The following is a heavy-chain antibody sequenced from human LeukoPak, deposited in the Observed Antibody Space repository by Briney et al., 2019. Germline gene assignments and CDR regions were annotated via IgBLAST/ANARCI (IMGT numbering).Heavy chain of an antibody. Sequence: SVKVSCKASGGTFSDYALNWVRRAPGQGLEWMGVFIPILGTANSTQNFQDRVTITADISTNTVYMELSSLRSEDTAVYFCAGIPVFGVVLHQEPVWGKGTTVTVSS. CDR2: FIPILGTA. CDR1: GGTFSDYA. CDR3: AGIPVFGVVLHQEPV. J-gene: IGHJ6*04. D-gene: IGHD3-3*01. V-gene: IGHV1-69*10.